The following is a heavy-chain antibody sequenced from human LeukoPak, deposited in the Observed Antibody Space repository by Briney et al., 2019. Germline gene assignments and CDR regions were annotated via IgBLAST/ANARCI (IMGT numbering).Heavy chain of an antibody. V-gene: IGHV3-74*01. CDR1: GFPFSGYW. CDR2: IKPDGSYT. CDR3: ARDYSSVPEY. J-gene: IGHJ4*02. Sequence: GGSLRLSCAASGFPFSGYWMYWLRQAPGKGMVWVSRIKPDGSYTSYADFVKGRFTTSRDNAKDTLYLQLSSLRAEDTAVYYCARDYSSVPEYWGQGTLVTVSS. D-gene: IGHD6-19*01.